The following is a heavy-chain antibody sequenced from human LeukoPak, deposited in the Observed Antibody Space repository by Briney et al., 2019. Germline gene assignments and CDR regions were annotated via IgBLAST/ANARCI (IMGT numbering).Heavy chain of an antibody. V-gene: IGHV3-21*01. CDR2: ISSASTYI. CDR3: ARLVWDTTMADGDIDS. Sequence: GGSLRLSCAASGLTFSSYSMNRVRQAPGKGLEWVSSISSASTYIYYADSVKGRFTISRDNAKNSLYLQMNSLRAEDTAMYYCARLVWDTTMADGDIDSWGQGTLLIVSS. J-gene: IGHJ4*02. D-gene: IGHD5-18*01. CDR1: GLTFSSYS.